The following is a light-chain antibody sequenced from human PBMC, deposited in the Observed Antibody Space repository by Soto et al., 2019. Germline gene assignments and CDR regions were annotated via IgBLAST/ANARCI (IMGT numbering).Light chain of an antibody. CDR3: QHLNNYPLT. CDR2: AAS. V-gene: IGKV1-9*01. Sequence: DIQLTQSPSFLSASVGDRVTISCRASQAINSFLAWYQQKPGKAPNLLISAASILRAGVPSRFSGSGFGAEFTPTISSLQPEDFATYYCQHLNNYPLTSGGGTKV. CDR1: QAINSF. J-gene: IGKJ4*01.